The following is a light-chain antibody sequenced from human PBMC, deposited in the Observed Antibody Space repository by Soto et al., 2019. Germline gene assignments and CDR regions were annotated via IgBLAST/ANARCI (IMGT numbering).Light chain of an antibody. CDR3: SSYRSSSTPADV. Sequence: QSALTQPASVSGSPGQSITISCTGTNSDVGGYNYVSWYQQHPGKAPKLMIYDVSNRTSGVSIRFSGSKSGNTASLTISGLQAEDEADYYCSSYRSSSTPADVFGTGTKLTVL. CDR2: DVS. V-gene: IGLV2-14*03. J-gene: IGLJ1*01. CDR1: NSDVGGYNY.